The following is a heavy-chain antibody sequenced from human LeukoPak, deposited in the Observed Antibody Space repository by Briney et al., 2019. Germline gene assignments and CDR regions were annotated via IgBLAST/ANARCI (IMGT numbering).Heavy chain of an antibody. D-gene: IGHD2-21*02. CDR1: GDSISSTSYY. CDR3: ARQQSDTSLFDP. V-gene: IGHV4-39*01. Sequence: SETLSLTCIVSGDSISSTSYYWAWIRQPPGKGLEWIGMIFYSGSSYYTPSLRGRVTLSVDTSRNQFSLNLISVTAADTGVYFCARQQSDTSLFDPWGQGTLVTVSS. CDR2: IFYSGSS. J-gene: IGHJ5*02.